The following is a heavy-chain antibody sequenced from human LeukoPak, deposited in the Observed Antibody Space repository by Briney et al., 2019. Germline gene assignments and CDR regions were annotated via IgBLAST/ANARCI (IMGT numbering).Heavy chain of an antibody. Sequence: GGSLRLSCAASGFTFSSYAMHWVRQAPGKGLEWVAVISYDGSNKYYADSVKGRFTISRDKSKNTLYLQMNSLTAEDTAVYYCAKGGYDYVEIGYFDYWGQGTLVTVSS. CDR3: AKGGYDYVEIGYFDY. D-gene: IGHD5-12*01. CDR2: ISYDGSNK. V-gene: IGHV3-30*04. J-gene: IGHJ4*02. CDR1: GFTFSSYA.